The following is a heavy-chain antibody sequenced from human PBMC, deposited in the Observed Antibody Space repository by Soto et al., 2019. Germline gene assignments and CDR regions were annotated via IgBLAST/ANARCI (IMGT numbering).Heavy chain of an antibody. CDR3: AAELTRDYYYYMDV. CDR2: IVVGSGNT. V-gene: IGHV1-58*02. Sequence: SVNVSCKASGFTFTSSSMQWVRQARGQRLEWIGWIVVGSGNTNYAQKFQERVTITRDMSTSTAYMELSSLRSEDTAVYYCAAELTRDYYYYMDVWGKGTTVTVSS. J-gene: IGHJ6*03. CDR1: GFTFTSSS.